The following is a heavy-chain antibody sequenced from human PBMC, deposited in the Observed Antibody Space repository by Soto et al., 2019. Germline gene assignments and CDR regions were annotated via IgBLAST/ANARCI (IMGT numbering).Heavy chain of an antibody. Sequence: SLRLSCAASGFNFGPFWMHWVRQAPGKGLVWVSHINSDGTTIVYADSVKGRFTISRDNAKNTLYLQMNSLRVEDTAVYFCVRDRGYPDSFDIWGPGTLVPVAS. CDR1: GFNFGPFW. D-gene: IGHD3-10*01. J-gene: IGHJ3*02. CDR2: INSDGTTI. V-gene: IGHV3-74*01. CDR3: VRDRGYPDSFDI.